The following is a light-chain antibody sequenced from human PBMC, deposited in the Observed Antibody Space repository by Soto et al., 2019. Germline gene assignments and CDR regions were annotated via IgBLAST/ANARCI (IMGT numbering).Light chain of an antibody. CDR2: DDS. J-gene: IGKJ1*01. V-gene: IGKV1-5*01. CDR1: QSISSG. Sequence: DIQMTQSPSTLSASLGDRVSITCRASQSISSGLAWYQQKPGKAPKVLIYDDSSLQSAVPSRFSGSGSGTEFTLTISSLQPEDFATYYCQQYNSYSFGQGTKVDI. CDR3: QQYNSYS.